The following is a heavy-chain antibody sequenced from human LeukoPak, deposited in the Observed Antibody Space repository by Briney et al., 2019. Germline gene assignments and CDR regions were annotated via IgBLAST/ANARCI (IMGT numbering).Heavy chain of an antibody. Sequence: ASVKVSCKASGYTFTGYYIHWVRQAPGQGLEWMGWINPNSGGTNYAQKFQGRVTMTRDTSISTAYMELSRLRSDDTAVYYCARAAFEIRDYMDVWGKGTTVTVSS. J-gene: IGHJ6*03. V-gene: IGHV1-2*02. CDR3: ARAAFEIRDYMDV. CDR2: INPNSGGT. D-gene: IGHD2-15*01. CDR1: GYTFTGYY.